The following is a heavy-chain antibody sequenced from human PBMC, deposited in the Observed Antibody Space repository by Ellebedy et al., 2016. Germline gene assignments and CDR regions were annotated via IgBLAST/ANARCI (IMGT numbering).Heavy chain of an antibody. CDR3: ARHLLHPNLRLGELSLNWYFDL. J-gene: IGHJ2*01. CDR2: IYYSGST. D-gene: IGHD3-16*02. V-gene: IGHV4-39*01. Sequence: SETLSLTCTVSGGSISGSSYYWGWIRQSPGKGLEWIGSIYYSGSTYYNPSLKSRVTISVDTSKNQFSLKLSSVTAADTAVYYCARHLLHPNLRLGELSLNWYFDLWGRGTLVTVSS. CDR1: GGSISGSSYY.